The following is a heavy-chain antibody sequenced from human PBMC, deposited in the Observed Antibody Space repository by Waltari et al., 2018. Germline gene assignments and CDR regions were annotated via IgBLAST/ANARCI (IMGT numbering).Heavy chain of an antibody. CDR1: GFTFDDYG. CDR2: INWKGEKV. V-gene: IGHV3-20*04. CDR3: ARGGDSSWPR. J-gene: IGHJ4*02. D-gene: IGHD3-22*01. Sequence: VESGGGVIRPGGSLRLSCEASGFTFDDYGMSWARQGPGKGLGWIACINWKGEKVAYGDAVRGRFIISRDNAKNLLYLQMNTVGLDDTALYYCARGGDSSWPRWGQGTLVTVSA.